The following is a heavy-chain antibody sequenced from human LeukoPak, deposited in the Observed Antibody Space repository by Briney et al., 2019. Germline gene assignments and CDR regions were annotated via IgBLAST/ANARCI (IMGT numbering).Heavy chain of an antibody. J-gene: IGHJ4*02. CDR2: IYHSGST. CDR1: GGSFSGYY. D-gene: IGHD2-21*02. Sequence: SETLSLTCAVYGGSFSGYYWSWIRQPPGKGLEWIGEIYHSGSTNYNPSLKSRITISVDTSKNQFSLKLSSVTAADMAVYYCARGHSSVVTAIPYYFDFWGQGTLVTVSS. V-gene: IGHV4-34*01. CDR3: ARGHSSVVTAIPYYFDF.